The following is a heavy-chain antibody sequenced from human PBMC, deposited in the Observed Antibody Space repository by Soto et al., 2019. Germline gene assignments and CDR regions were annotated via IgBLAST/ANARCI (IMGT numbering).Heavy chain of an antibody. CDR2: ISYDGSNK. CDR3: ARPDYYYYGMDV. Sequence: QVQLVESGGGVVQPGRSLRLSCAASGFTFSSYAMHWVRQAPGKGLEWVAVISYDGSNKYYADSVKGRFTISRDNSKNTLYLQMNSLRAEVTAVYYCARPDYYYYGMDVWGQGTTVTVSS. CDR1: GFTFSSYA. V-gene: IGHV3-30-3*01. J-gene: IGHJ6*02.